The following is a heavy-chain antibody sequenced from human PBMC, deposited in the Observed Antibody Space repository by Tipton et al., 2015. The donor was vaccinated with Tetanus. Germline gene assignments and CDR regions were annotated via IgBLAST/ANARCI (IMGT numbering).Heavy chain of an antibody. Sequence: TLSLTCAVYGGSFSGYYWSWIRQPPGKGLEWIGEINHSGSTNYNPSLKSRVTISVDTSKNQFSLKLSSVTAADTAVYYFARLFYGSGRNFDYWGQGTLVTVSS. J-gene: IGHJ4*02. V-gene: IGHV4-34*01. CDR1: GGSFSGYY. CDR2: INHSGST. CDR3: ARLFYGSGRNFDY. D-gene: IGHD3-10*01.